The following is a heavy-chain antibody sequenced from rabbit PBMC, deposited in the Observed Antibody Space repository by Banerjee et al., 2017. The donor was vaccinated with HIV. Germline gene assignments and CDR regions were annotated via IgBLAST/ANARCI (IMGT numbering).Heavy chain of an antibody. CDR3: ARGYSYDDYGDYYFNL. D-gene: IGHD2-1*01. CDR2: IDPVFGST. J-gene: IGHJ4*01. V-gene: IGHV1S7*01. Sequence: QLKESGGGLVQPGGSLKLSCKASGFDFRSYYMSWVRQAPGKGLEWIGYIDPVFGSTYYASWVNGRFTISSHNAQNTLYLQLNSLTAADTATYFCARGYSYDDYGDYYFNLWGPGTLVTVS. CDR1: GFDFRSYY.